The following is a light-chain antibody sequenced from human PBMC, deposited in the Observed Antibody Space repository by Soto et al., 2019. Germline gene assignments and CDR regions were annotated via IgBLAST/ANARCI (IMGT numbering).Light chain of an antibody. Sequence: DIQMTQSPSTLSASVGDRVTITCRASQNINVWLDWYQQKPGKAPKLLIYKASSLESGVPSRFSGSGSGTEFTLTISSLQPDDFATYYCQQYNTYSTFGRGTKVEIK. CDR1: QNINVW. J-gene: IGKJ1*01. CDR2: KAS. V-gene: IGKV1-5*03. CDR3: QQYNTYST.